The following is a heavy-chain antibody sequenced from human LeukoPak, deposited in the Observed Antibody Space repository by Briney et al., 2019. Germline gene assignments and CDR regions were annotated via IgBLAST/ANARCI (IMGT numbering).Heavy chain of an antibody. D-gene: IGHD6-19*01. CDR1: GFTFSSYE. V-gene: IGHV3-48*03. J-gene: IGHJ4*02. CDR2: TSSSGYTR. Sequence: PGGPLRLSCAASGFTFSSYEMNWVRQAPGKGLEWVSYTSSSGYTRYYADSVKGRFTISRDNAKNSLYLQMNSLRAEDTAVYYCARVGQWLVNYWGRGTLVTVSS. CDR3: ARVGQWLVNY.